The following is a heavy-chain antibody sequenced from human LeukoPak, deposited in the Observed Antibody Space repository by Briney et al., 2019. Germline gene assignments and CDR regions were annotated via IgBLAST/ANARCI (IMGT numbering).Heavy chain of an antibody. CDR3: ARDSLAAAGAFDY. V-gene: IGHV3-53*01. J-gene: IGHJ4*02. CDR1: GFSVSSNY. D-gene: IGHD6-13*01. CDR2: IYSGGST. Sequence: GSLRLSCAASGFSVSSNYMSWVRQAPGKGLEWVSVIYSGGSTYYADSVKGRFTISRDNSKNTLYLQMNSLRAEDTAVYHCARDSLAAAGAFDYWGQGTLVTVSS.